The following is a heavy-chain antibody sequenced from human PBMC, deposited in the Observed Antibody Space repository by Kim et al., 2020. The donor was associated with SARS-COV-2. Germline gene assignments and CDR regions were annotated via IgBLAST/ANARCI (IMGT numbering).Heavy chain of an antibody. D-gene: IGHD6-6*01. CDR2: GNT. V-gene: IGHV1-8*01. Sequence: GNTGYAQKFQGRVTMTRNTSISTAYMELSSLRSEDTAVYYCARGGSSSDYWGQGTLVTVSS. CDR3: ARGGSSSDY. J-gene: IGHJ4*02.